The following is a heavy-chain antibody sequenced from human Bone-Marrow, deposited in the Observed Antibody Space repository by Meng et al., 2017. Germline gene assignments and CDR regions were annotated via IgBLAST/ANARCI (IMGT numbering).Heavy chain of an antibody. CDR3: ARDNTMIGSFDY. CDR1: GGSFSGYY. D-gene: IGHD3-22*01. V-gene: IGHV4-34*01. J-gene: IGHJ4*02. CDR2: INHSGST. Sequence: QVPQLPWGQGVLKASETLSLTCAFYGGSFSGYYWSWIRQPPGKGLEWIGEINHSGSTNYNPSLKSRVTISVDTSKNQFSLKLSSVTAADTAVYYCARDNTMIGSFDYWGQGTLVTVSS.